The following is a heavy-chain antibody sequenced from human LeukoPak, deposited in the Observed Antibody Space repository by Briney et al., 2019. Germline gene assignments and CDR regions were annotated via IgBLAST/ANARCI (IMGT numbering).Heavy chain of an antibody. Sequence: SETLSLTCAVYGGSFSGYYWSWIRQPPGKGLEWIGEINHSGSTNYNPSLKSRVTISVDTSKNQFSLKLSSVTAADTAVYYCASGGGMDSSGYYYFDYWGQGTLVTVSS. CDR1: GGSFSGYY. V-gene: IGHV4-34*01. J-gene: IGHJ4*02. CDR3: ASGGGMDSSGYYYFDY. CDR2: INHSGST. D-gene: IGHD3-22*01.